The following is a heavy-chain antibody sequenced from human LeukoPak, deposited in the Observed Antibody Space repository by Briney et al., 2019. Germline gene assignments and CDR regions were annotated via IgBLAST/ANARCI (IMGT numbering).Heavy chain of an antibody. CDR1: GGSISSYY. Sequence: SETLSLTCTVSGGSISSYYWSWIRQPAGKGLEWIGRIYTSGSTNYNPSLKSRVTMSVDTSKNQFSLKLSSVTAADTAVYYCARCITMVRGKGKSFDPWGQGTLVTVSS. CDR2: IYTSGST. J-gene: IGHJ5*02. CDR3: ARCITMVRGKGKSFDP. V-gene: IGHV4-4*07. D-gene: IGHD3-10*01.